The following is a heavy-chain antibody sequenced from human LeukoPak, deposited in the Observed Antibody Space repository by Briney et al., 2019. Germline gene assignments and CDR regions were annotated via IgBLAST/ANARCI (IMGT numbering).Heavy chain of an antibody. Sequence: GESLKISCKGSGYSFTSYWIGWVRQMPGKGLEWMGIIYPGDSDTRYSPSFQGQVTISADKSISTAYPQWSSLKASDTAMYYCARLLLYSGYYYYYYMDVWGKGTTVTVSS. D-gene: IGHD5-12*01. V-gene: IGHV5-51*01. CDR1: GYSFTSYW. CDR3: ARLLLYSGYYYYYYMDV. J-gene: IGHJ6*03. CDR2: IYPGDSDT.